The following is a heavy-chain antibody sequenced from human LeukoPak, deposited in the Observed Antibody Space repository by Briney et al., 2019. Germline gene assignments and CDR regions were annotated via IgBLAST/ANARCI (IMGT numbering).Heavy chain of an antibody. J-gene: IGHJ4*02. D-gene: IGHD3-3*01. Sequence: ASVKVSCKASGYTFTSYGISWVRQAPGQGLEWMGWISAYNGNTNYAQKFQGRVTMTRDTSTSTVYMELSSLRSEDTAVYYCAREGTIFGVVRVDWGQGTLVTVSS. V-gene: IGHV1-18*01. CDR1: GYTFTSYG. CDR2: ISAYNGNT. CDR3: AREGTIFGVVRVD.